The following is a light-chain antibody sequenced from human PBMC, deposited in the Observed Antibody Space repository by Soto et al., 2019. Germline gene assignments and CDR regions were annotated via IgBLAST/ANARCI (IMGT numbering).Light chain of an antibody. J-gene: IGKJ4*01. CDR2: DVS. CDR1: QTLSSW. CDR3: QQYNSYSLT. Sequence: DIQMTQSPSTLSASVGDRVTITCRASQTLSSWLAWYQQKPGKAPKLLIYDVSSLESGVPSRFSGSGSGTEFTLTISSLQPDDFATYYCQQYNSYSLTFGGGTKVESK. V-gene: IGKV1-5*01.